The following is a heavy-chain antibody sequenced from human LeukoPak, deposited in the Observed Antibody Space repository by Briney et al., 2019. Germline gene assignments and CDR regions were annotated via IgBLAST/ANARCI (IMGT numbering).Heavy chain of an antibody. CDR3: ARGVASGYQLVYFDY. V-gene: IGHV3-7*05. Sequence: GGSLRLSCGASGFTFTIYWMTWVRQAPGKGLEWVANIKHDGSEKYYVDSVKGRFTISRDNAKNSLYLQMNSLRAEDTAVYYCARGVASGYQLVYFDYWGQGTLVTVSS. J-gene: IGHJ4*02. D-gene: IGHD3-3*01. CDR1: GFTFTIYW. CDR2: IKHDGSEK.